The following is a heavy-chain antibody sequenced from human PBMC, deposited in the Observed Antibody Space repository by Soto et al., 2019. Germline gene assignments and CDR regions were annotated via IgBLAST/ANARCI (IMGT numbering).Heavy chain of an antibody. Sequence: LSFAASGFTFDDYAMHCVRQVPGKALAWVSLISWDGENTFYADSVKGRFTITRDSSRNSLYLQMNGLRSEDYALYYCGNDFDLDGYSYYIDHWGQGTLVTVSS. CDR1: GFTFDDYA. CDR2: ISWDGENT. V-gene: IGHV3-43*01. CDR3: GNDFDLDGYSYYIDH. J-gene: IGHJ4*02. D-gene: IGHD5-18*01.